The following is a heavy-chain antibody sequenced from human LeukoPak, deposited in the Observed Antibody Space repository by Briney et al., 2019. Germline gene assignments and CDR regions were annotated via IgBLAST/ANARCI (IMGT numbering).Heavy chain of an antibody. D-gene: IGHD6-13*01. CDR3: ARGGREQQLAY. V-gene: IGHV4-30-2*01. Sequence: SDTLSLTCAVSGGSISSGGYSWSWIRQPPGKGLEWIGYIYHSGSTYYNPSLKSRVTISVDRSKNQFSLKLSSVTAADTAVYYCARGGREQQLAYWGQGTLVTVSS. CDR2: IYHSGST. CDR1: GGSISSGGYS. J-gene: IGHJ4*02.